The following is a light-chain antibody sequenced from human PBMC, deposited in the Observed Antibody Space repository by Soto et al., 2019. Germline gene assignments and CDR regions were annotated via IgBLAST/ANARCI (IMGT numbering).Light chain of an antibody. Sequence: EIVLTQSPGTLSLSTGERATLSCRASQSVSNNYLAWYQQKPGQAPRLLIYGASNRATGIPDRFSGSGSGTDFTLTISSLEPEDFAVYYCQQRSNLVSFAPGTRLEIK. V-gene: IGKV3D-20*02. CDR3: QQRSNLVS. J-gene: IGKJ5*01. CDR1: QSVSNNY. CDR2: GAS.